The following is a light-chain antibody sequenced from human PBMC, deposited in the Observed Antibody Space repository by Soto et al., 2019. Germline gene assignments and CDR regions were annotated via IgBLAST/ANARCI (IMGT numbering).Light chain of an antibody. CDR2: ATS. J-gene: IGKJ5*01. Sequence: EIVLTQSPGTLSLSPGERATLSFRASQSVSSSYLAWYQQKPGQAPRLLIYATSNRATGIPARFSGSGSGTDFTLTISSLEPEDFSVYYCQQRYNWPVTFGQGTRLEIK. CDR3: QQRYNWPVT. V-gene: IGKV3D-20*02. CDR1: QSVSSSY.